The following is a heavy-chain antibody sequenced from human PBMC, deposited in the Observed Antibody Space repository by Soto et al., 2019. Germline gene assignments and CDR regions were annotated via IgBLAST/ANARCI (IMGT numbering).Heavy chain of an antibody. D-gene: IGHD6-13*01. Sequence: PSETLSLTCAVDGGSFRCYAWSWIRQPPGKGLEWIGYIYHSGSTYYNPSLKSRVTISVDRSKNQFSLKLSSVTAADTAVYYCARHQSHSSSYVDPWGQGTLVTVSS. CDR1: GGSFRCYA. CDR3: ARHQSHSSSYVDP. J-gene: IGHJ5*02. V-gene: IGHV4-34*01. CDR2: IYHSGST.